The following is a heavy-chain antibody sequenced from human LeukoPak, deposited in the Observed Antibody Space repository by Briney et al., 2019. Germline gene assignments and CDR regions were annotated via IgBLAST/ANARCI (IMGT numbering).Heavy chain of an antibody. D-gene: IGHD4-23*01. CDR1: GFTFSSYC. J-gene: IGHJ4*02. V-gene: IGHV3-74*01. CDR3: ARDETSTMVSRY. CDR2: INSDGSST. Sequence: GGSLRLSCAASGFTFSSYCMQWVRHAPGEGLVWVSRINSDGSSTSYADSVKGRFTISRDNAKNTLYLQMNSLRAEDTAVYYCARDETSTMVSRYWGQGTLVTVSS.